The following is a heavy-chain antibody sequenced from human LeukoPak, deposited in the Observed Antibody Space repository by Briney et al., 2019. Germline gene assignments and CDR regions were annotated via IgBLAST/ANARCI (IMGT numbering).Heavy chain of an antibody. CDR3: ARDLQIYFITMVRGALGAY. D-gene: IGHD3-10*01. V-gene: IGHV1-8*01. Sequence: ASVKVSCKASGYTFTSYDINWVRQATGQGLEWMGWMNPNSGNTGYAQKFQGRVTMTTDRSTSTAYMELRSLRSDDTAVYYCARDLQIYFITMVRGALGAYWGQGTLVTVSS. CDR1: GYTFTSYD. J-gene: IGHJ4*02. CDR2: MNPNSGNT.